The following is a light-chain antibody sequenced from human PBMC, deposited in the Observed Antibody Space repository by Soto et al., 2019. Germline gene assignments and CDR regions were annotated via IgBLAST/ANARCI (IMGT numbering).Light chain of an antibody. J-gene: IGKJ5*01. V-gene: IGKV3-11*01. CDR1: QSVSKC. Sequence: EIVLTQSPATLSLSPGERATLSCRASQSVSKCLAWYQQKPGQAPRFLIYDVSSRAPGIPARFSGSGSGTDFTLTISSLEPEDFAVYYCQQCNNWPPITFGQGTRLEI. CDR2: DVS. CDR3: QQCNNWPPIT.